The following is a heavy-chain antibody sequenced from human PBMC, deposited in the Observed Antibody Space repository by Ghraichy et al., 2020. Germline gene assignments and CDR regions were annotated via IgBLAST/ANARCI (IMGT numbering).Heavy chain of an antibody. CDR1: GFTFSTHA. D-gene: IGHD2-15*01. Sequence: CAASGFTFSTHAMYWVRQAPGKGLEWVAVISYDGINQYYSDSVKGRFTISRDNSKNTLYLQMNSLRAEDTAEYYCARDMKSSFWSYYYYAMDVWGQGTTVTVSS. J-gene: IGHJ6*02. CDR2: ISYDGINQ. V-gene: IGHV3-30-3*01. CDR3: ARDMKSSFWSYYYYAMDV.